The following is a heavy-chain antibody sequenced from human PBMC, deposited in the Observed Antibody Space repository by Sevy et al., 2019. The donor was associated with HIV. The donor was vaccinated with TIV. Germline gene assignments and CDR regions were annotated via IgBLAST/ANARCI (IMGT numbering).Heavy chain of an antibody. V-gene: IGHV3-30*18. CDR2: ISYDGSNK. D-gene: IGHD2-15*01. CDR1: GFTFSSYG. CDR3: AKDPPVVVAATKDAFDI. J-gene: IGHJ3*02. Sequence: GGSLRLSCAASGFTFSSYGMHWVRQAPAKGLEWVAVISYDGSNKYYADSVKGRFTISRDNSKNTLYLQMNSLRAEDTAVYYCAKDPPVVVAATKDAFDIWGQGTMVTVSS.